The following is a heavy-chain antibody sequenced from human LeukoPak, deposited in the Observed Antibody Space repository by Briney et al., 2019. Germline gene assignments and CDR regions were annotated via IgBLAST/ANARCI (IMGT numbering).Heavy chain of an antibody. J-gene: IGHJ6*02. V-gene: IGHV3-23*01. D-gene: IGHD4-17*01. CDR2: ISGSGGST. Sequence: GGSLRLSCAASGFPFSSYAMSWVRQAPGKGLEWVSAISGSGGSTYYADSVKGRFTISRDNSKNTLYLQMNSLRAEDTAVYYCAKGNCGDYLADVWGQGTTVTVSS. CDR3: AKGNCGDYLADV. CDR1: GFPFSSYA.